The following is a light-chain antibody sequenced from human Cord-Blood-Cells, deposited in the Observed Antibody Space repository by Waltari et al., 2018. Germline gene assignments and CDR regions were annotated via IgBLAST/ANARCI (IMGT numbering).Light chain of an antibody. CDR2: DVR. J-gene: IGLJ1*01. CDR3: CSYAGSYAFV. V-gene: IGLV2-11*01. CDR1: LSDVCGYNL. Sequence: QSALTQPRSVSGSPGQAVTISCPGTLSDVCGYNLLPWYQQHTGKAPRPMIYDVRKKPSGVPVPFSGSKSGNTASLHSSELQAEDEADYYCCSYAGSYAFVFGTGSKVTVL.